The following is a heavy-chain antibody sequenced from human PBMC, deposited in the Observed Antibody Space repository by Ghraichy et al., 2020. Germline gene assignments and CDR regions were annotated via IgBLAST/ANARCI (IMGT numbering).Heavy chain of an antibody. V-gene: IGHV3-30-3*01. CDR3: ARPDCSGGSCYSNMDV. J-gene: IGHJ6*03. D-gene: IGHD2-15*01. Sequence: GGSLRLSCAASGFTFSSYAMHWVRQAPGKGLEWVAVMSYDGSYKYYADSVKGRFTISRDNSKNTLYLQMNSLLTEDTAVYYCARPDCSGGSCYSNMDVWGKGTTVTVSS. CDR2: MSYDGSYK. CDR1: GFTFSSYA.